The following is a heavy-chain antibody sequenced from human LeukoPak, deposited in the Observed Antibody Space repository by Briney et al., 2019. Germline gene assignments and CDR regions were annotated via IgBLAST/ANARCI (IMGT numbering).Heavy chain of an antibody. CDR3: ARVLNNYGDGY. CDR1: GFTFSSYS. J-gene: IGHJ4*02. Sequence: GASLRLSCAASGFTFSSYSMNWVRQAPGKGLEWVSSISSSSSYIYYADSVKGRFTISRDNAKNSLYLQMNSLRAEDTAVYYCARVLNNYGDGYWGQGTLVTVSS. V-gene: IGHV3-21*01. D-gene: IGHD4-17*01. CDR2: ISSSSSYI.